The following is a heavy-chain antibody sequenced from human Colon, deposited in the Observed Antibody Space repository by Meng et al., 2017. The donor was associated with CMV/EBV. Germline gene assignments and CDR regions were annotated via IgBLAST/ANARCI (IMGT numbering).Heavy chain of an antibody. V-gene: IGHV3-23*01. CDR1: GLTFTSSA. Sequence: GESLKISCAASGLTFTSSALGWVRQAPGKGLEWVATITGSSHTTYYADSVKGRFTISRDNSNNMLYLQMNNLRVDDTAVYYCAKDTPILYGAYDYWGQGVVVTVSS. J-gene: IGHJ4*02. CDR3: AKDTPILYGAYDY. CDR2: ITGSSHTT. D-gene: IGHD2/OR15-2a*01.